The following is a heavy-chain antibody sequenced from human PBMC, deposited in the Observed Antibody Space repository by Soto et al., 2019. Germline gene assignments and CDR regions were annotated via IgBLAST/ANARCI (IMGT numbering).Heavy chain of an antibody. CDR2: ISYDGSNK. Sequence: GGSLRLSRAASGFTFSSYGMHWVRQAPGKGLEWVAVISYDGSNKYYADSVKGRFTISRDNSKNTLYLQMNSLRAEDTAVYYCAKDRDSSGWLYYYYYYGMDVWGQGTTVTVSS. V-gene: IGHV3-30*18. CDR3: AKDRDSSGWLYYYYYYGMDV. J-gene: IGHJ6*02. D-gene: IGHD6-19*01. CDR1: GFTFSSYG.